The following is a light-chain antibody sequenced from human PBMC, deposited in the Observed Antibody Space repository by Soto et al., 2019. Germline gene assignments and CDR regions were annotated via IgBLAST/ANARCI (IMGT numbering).Light chain of an antibody. Sequence: DIQMTQSPSSLSASVGDRVTITCRASQRTSTYVNRLQQKPGRAPKLLIYSVSNLQSGVPSRFSGIASGTEYSLTISTLQPEDSATYYCQQSYSAPRTFGQGTNVEIK. V-gene: IGKV1-39*01. J-gene: IGKJ1*01. CDR1: QRTSTY. CDR3: QQSYSAPRT. CDR2: SVS.